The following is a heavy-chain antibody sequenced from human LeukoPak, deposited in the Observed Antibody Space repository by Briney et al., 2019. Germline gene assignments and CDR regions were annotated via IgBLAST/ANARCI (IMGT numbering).Heavy chain of an antibody. V-gene: IGHV4-30-4*08. CDR1: GGSISSGDYY. CDR2: IYYSGST. J-gene: IGHJ4*02. CDR3: ARQKPKQWLGTPLYYFDY. Sequence: SQTLSLTCTVSGGSISSGDYYWSWIRQPPGKGLEWIGYIYYSGSTYYNPSLKSRVTISVDTSKNQFSLKLSSVTAADTAVYYCARQKPKQWLGTPLYYFDYWGQGTLVTVSS. D-gene: IGHD6-19*01.